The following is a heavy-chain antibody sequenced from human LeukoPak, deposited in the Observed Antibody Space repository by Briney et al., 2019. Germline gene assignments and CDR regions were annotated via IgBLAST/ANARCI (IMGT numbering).Heavy chain of an antibody. J-gene: IGHJ6*02. Sequence: SETLSLTCAVYGGFFSGYYWSWIRQPPGKGLEWIGEINHSGSTNYNPSLKSRVTISVDTSKNQFSLKLSSVTAADTAVYYCARGLQEYYYYYYGMDVWGQGTTVTVSS. CDR1: GGFFSGYY. V-gene: IGHV4-34*01. CDR2: INHSGST. CDR3: ARGLQEYYYYYYGMDV.